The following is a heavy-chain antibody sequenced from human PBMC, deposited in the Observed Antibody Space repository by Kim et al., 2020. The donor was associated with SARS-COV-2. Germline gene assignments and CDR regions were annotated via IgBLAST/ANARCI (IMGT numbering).Heavy chain of an antibody. Sequence: GGSLRLSCAASGFTFSSYAMHWVRQAPGKGLEWVAVISYDGSNKYYADSVKGRFTISRDNSKNTLYLQMNSLRAEDTAVYYCAREWVVQLWFQGYFDLWG. CDR1: GFTFSSYA. V-gene: IGHV3-30*04. CDR2: ISYDGSNK. D-gene: IGHD5-18*01. CDR3: AREWVVQLWFQGYFDL. J-gene: IGHJ2*01.